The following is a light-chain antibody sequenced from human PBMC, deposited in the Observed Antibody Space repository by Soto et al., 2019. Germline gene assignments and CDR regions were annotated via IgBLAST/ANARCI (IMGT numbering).Light chain of an antibody. V-gene: IGKV1-5*01. CDR2: DAS. CDR1: QSISSW. Sequence: DIQMTQSPSTLSASVGDRVTITCRASQSISSWLAWYQQKPGKAPXXLIYDASSLESGVPSRFSGSGSGTEFPLTISSLQPDDFATYYCQQYNSYSTFGQGTRLEIK. J-gene: IGKJ5*01. CDR3: QQYNSYST.